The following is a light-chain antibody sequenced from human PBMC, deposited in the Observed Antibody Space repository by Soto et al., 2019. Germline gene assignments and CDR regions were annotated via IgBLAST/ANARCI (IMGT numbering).Light chain of an antibody. Sequence: DIVMTQSPDSLSVSLGERATIKCRSSQSVLHRSNNKNYLAWYQQKPGQPPKLLIYWASTRESGVPDRFSGSGSGTDFTLTISSLQAEDVAVYYCQQYYSIPLTFGGGTKVEI. CDR2: WAS. J-gene: IGKJ4*01. CDR1: QSVLHRSNNKNY. CDR3: QQYYSIPLT. V-gene: IGKV4-1*01.